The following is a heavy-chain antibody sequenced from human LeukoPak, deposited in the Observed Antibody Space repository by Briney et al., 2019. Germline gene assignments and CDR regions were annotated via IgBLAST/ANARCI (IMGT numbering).Heavy chain of an antibody. CDR1: GFTFSSYS. V-gene: IGHV3-21*01. CDR3: ASFDSSGWHYFDY. D-gene: IGHD6-19*01. Sequence: GGSLRLSCAASGFTFSSYSMSWVRQAPGKGLEWVSSISSRRGYIYYGDSVKGGVTISRDNAKNSLYMQMNTLRAEDTAVYYCASFDSSGWHYFDYWGQGTLVTVSA. J-gene: IGHJ4*02. CDR2: ISSRRGYI.